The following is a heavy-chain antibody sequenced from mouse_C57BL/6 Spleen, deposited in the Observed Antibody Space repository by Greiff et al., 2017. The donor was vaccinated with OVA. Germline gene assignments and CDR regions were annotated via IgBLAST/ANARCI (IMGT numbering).Heavy chain of an antibody. CDR3: AMSPVRGVFDY. Sequence: QVHVKQPGAELVKPGASVKLSCKASGYTFTSYWMPWVKQRPGQGLEWIGMIHPNSGSTNYNEKFKSKATLTVDKSYSTAYMQLSSLTSEDSAVYYCAMSPVRGVFDYWGEGTTRTVSS. CDR1: GYTFTSYW. CDR2: IHPNSGST. V-gene: IGHV1-64*01. J-gene: IGHJ2*01. D-gene: IGHD1-1*01.